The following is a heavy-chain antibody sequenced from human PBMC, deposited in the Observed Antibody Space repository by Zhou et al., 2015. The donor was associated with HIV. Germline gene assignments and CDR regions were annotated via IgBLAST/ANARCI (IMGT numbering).Heavy chain of an antibody. CDR1: GGTFSSYA. D-gene: IGHD5-18*01. Sequence: QVQLVQSGAEVKKPGSSVKVSCKASGGTFSSYAISWVRQAPGQGLEWMGGIIPIFGTANYAQKFQGRVTITADKSTSTAYMELGSLRSDDTAVYYCARLEGGYNYGTFGYDGMDVWGQGTTVTVSS. J-gene: IGHJ6*02. CDR3: ARLEGGYNYGTFGYDGMDV. V-gene: IGHV1-69*06. CDR2: IIPIFGTA.